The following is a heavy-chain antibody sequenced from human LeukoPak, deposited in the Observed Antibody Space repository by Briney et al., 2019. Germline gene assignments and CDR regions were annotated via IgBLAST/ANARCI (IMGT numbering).Heavy chain of an antibody. J-gene: IGHJ4*02. V-gene: IGHV4-61*02. Sequence: NPSQTLSLTCTVSGGSISSGSYYGSWSRQPAGKGLEWIGRIYTSGSANYNPSLKSRATISVDTSKNQFSLKLRSVTAADTAEYYCAREVVAAAGTVDYWGQGTLVSVSS. CDR2: IYTSGSA. CDR3: AREVVAAAGTVDY. CDR1: GGSISSGSYY. D-gene: IGHD6-13*01.